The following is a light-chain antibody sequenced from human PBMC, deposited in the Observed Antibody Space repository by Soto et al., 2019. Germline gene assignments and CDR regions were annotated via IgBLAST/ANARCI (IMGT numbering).Light chain of an antibody. J-gene: IGKJ5*01. V-gene: IGKV3-20*01. CDR2: GAS. CDR1: QSVSSY. CDR3: QQYDSSPRIT. Sequence: EIVLTQSPGTLSLSPGERATLSCRASQSVSSYLAWYQQKPGQAPRLLMYGASSRATGIPDRFSGSGSGTDFTLTISRLEPEDFAVYYCQQYDSSPRITFGQGTR.